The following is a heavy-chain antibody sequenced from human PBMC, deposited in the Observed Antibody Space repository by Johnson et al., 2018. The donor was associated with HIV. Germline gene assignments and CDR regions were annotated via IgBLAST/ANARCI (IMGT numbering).Heavy chain of an antibody. CDR2: ISSSGGTI. CDR1: GFTFSDYY. J-gene: IGHJ3*02. CDR3: ARDREVGARSGAFDI. D-gene: IGHD1-26*01. Sequence: QMQLVESGGGVVQTGRSLRLSCAASGFTFSDYYMSWIRQTPGKGLEWVSYISSSGGTIYYADSVKGRCSISRDNAKNSLYLQMNSLRAEDTALYYCARDREVGARSGAFDIWGQGTMVTVSS. V-gene: IGHV3-11*01.